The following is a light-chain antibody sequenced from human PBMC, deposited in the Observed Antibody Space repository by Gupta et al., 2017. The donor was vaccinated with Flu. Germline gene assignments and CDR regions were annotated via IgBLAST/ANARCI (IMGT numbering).Light chain of an antibody. CDR3: AAWDDTLNGVI. Sequence: RVIISCSGSSSNIGRNTVNWYQQLPGTAPKLLIYSNHQRPSGVPDRFSGSKSGTSASLAISGLQSEDEADYYCAAWDDTLNGVIFGGGTKLTVL. CDR1: SSNIGRNT. J-gene: IGLJ2*01. CDR2: SNH. V-gene: IGLV1-44*01.